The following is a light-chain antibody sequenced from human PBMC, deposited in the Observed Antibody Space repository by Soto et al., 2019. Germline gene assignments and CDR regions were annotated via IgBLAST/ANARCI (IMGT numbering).Light chain of an antibody. CDR2: DAS. CDR3: QQYDSYSSWT. J-gene: IGKJ1*01. Sequence: DIQMTQSPSTLSASVKDRVTITCRASQSISWYLAWYQQKPGKAPKLLIYDASRLKSGVPSRFSGSGFGTEFTLTISSLQPDDFATYYCQQYDSYSSWTFGQGTKVEVK. CDR1: QSISWY. V-gene: IGKV1-5*01.